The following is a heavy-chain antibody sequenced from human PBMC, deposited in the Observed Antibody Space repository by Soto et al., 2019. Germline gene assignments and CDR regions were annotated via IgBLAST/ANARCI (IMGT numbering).Heavy chain of an antibody. V-gene: IGHV4-4*02. CDR2: MHHSGSI. Sequence: QVQLQESGPGLVKPSGTLSLTCSVSGDSISNNKWWSWVRHPPGKGLEWIGEMHHSGSIHYNASPKCLATFSLYKFRNPCSLQPTSVTAADTALDSFTRHDNMTLGSPYLDSWGPGTLVTVSS. CDR3: TRHDNMTLGSPYLDS. CDR1: GDSISNNKW. D-gene: IGHD1-1*01. J-gene: IGHJ4*02.